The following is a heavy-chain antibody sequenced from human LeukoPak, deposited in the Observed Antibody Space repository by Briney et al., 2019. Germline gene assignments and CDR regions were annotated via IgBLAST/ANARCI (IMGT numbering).Heavy chain of an antibody. CDR2: INHSGST. CDR1: GGSFSGYY. D-gene: IGHD1-26*01. J-gene: IGHJ5*02. V-gene: IGHV4-34*01. CDR3: ARVGWERHPFDP. Sequence: PSETLSLTCAVYGGSFSGYYWSWIRQPPGKGLEWIGEINHSGSTNYNPSLKSRVTISVDTSKNQFSLKLSSVTAADTAVYYCARVGWERHPFDPWGQGTLVTVSS.